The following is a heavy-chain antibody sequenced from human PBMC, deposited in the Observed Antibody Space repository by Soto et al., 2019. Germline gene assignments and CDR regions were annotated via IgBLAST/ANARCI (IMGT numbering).Heavy chain of an antibody. Sequence: GGSLRLSCAASGSTFDDYAMHWVRQAPGKGLEWVSGISRNSGSIGYADSVKGRFTISRDNAKNSLYLQMNSLRAEDTALYYCAKDSGDYGDYVSPFDYWGQGTLVTVSS. CDR2: ISRNSGSI. CDR3: AKDSGDYGDYVSPFDY. CDR1: GSTFDDYA. V-gene: IGHV3-9*01. D-gene: IGHD4-17*01. J-gene: IGHJ4*02.